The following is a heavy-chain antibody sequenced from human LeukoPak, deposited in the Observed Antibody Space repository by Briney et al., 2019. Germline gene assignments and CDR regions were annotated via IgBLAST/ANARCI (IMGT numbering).Heavy chain of an antibody. V-gene: IGHV1-2*02. CDR1: GYTYIRYF. CDR2: INPNSGGT. Sequence: ASVKVSCKAYGYTYIRYFIHWVRQAPGQGLEWMGWINPNSGGTNFAQKFQGRVSMTRDTSISTAYMELSRLRSDDTAVYYCARDVTSLGVVKGTFDYWGQGSLVTVSS. J-gene: IGHJ4*02. D-gene: IGHD3-3*01. CDR3: ARDVTSLGVVKGTFDY.